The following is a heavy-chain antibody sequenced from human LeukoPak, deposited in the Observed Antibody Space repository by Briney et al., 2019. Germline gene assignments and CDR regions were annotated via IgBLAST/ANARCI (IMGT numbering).Heavy chain of an antibody. D-gene: IGHD3-10*01. CDR1: GFTFSSYW. J-gene: IGHJ4*02. V-gene: IGHV3-74*01. Sequence: GGSLRLSCAASGFTFSSYWMHWVRQAPGKGLVWVSRINSDGSSTSYADSVKGRFTISRDNAKSTLYLQMNSLRAEDTAVYYCASEDYYSSNQNEAWGQGTLVTVSS. CDR2: INSDGSST. CDR3: ASEDYYSSNQNEA.